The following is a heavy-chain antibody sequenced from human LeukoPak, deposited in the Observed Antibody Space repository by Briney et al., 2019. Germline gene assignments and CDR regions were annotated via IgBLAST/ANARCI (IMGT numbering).Heavy chain of an antibody. CDR2: LYIGGNT. CDR3: MTAAGYNFGQY. J-gene: IGHJ4*02. D-gene: IGHD5-18*01. V-gene: IGHV3-23*05. Sequence: PGGSLRLSCAASGFTFSSYAMHWVRQAPGKGLEWVSALYIGGNTYYADSVRGRFTISRDNSKNTLYLQMNSLRAEDTAIYYCMTAAGYNFGQYWGQGTLVTVSS. CDR1: GFTFSSYA.